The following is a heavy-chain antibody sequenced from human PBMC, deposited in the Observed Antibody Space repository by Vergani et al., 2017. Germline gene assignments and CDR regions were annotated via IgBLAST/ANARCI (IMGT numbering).Heavy chain of an antibody. CDR1: GFTFTVHG. Sequence: EVQLLKSGGGSAQPGESLRLSCVASGFTFTVHGLNWVRQAPGKGLEWVSGISGQNFRTHYADSVKGRFTISRDDSKNTVYLQINSLRAEDTAFYYCAGLYGDDGFSPFWGQGTLVTVSS. V-gene: IGHV3-23*01. D-gene: IGHD2-21*01. CDR2: ISGQNFRT. J-gene: IGHJ4*02. CDR3: AGLYGDDGFSPF.